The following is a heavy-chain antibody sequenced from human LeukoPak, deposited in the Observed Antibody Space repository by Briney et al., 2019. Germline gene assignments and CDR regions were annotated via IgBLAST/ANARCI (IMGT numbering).Heavy chain of an antibody. J-gene: IGHJ4*02. D-gene: IGHD6-13*01. Sequence: GGSLRLSGAASGFTFSSYGMHWVRQAPGKGLEWVAFIRYDGSNKYYADSVKGRFTISRDNSKNTLYLQMNSLRAEDTAVYYCAKGGQLACDYWGQGTLVTVSS. V-gene: IGHV3-30*02. CDR1: GFTFSSYG. CDR3: AKGGQLACDY. CDR2: IRYDGSNK.